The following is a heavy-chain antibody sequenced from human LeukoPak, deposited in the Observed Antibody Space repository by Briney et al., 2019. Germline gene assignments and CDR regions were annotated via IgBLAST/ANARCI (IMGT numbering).Heavy chain of an antibody. CDR1: GFTFSSYW. D-gene: IGHD6-19*01. CDR3: ASEGWAERYFDF. Sequence: GGSLRLSCAASGFTFSSYWMSWVRQAPWKGLEWVANIKQDGSEKNYEDSVKGRFTISRDNAKNSLYLQMNSLRAEDTAVYYCASEGWAERYFDFWGQGTLATVSS. CDR2: IKQDGSEK. J-gene: IGHJ4*02. V-gene: IGHV3-7*01.